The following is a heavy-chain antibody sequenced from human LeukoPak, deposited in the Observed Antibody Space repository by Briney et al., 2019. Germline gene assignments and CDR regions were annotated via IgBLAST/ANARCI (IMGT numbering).Heavy chain of an antibody. D-gene: IGHD6-13*01. CDR2: ISGGGTYT. CDR3: AKGKYSSSWYFDY. J-gene: IGHJ4*02. Sequence: GGSLRLSCAASGFTFSSYAMTWVRQAPGRGLEWVSAISGGGTYTYCADSVKGRFTISRDNSKNTLYLQMNSLRAEDTAVYYCAKGKYSSSWYFDYWGQGTLVTVSS. V-gene: IGHV3-23*01. CDR1: GFTFSSYA.